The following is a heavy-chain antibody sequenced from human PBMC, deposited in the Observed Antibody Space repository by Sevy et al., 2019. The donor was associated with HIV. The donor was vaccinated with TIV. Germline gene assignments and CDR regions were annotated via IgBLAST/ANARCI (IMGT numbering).Heavy chain of an antibody. Sequence: ASVKVSCKASGYTFTSYDINWVRQATGQGLEWMGWMNPNSGNTGYAQKFQGRVTMTRNTSISTAYMELSSLRSEDTAVYYCAGGLYSGSSLPFFLDYWGQGTLVTVSS. CDR2: MNPNSGNT. D-gene: IGHD1-26*01. J-gene: IGHJ4*02. CDR1: GYTFTSYD. V-gene: IGHV1-8*01. CDR3: AGGLYSGSSLPFFLDY.